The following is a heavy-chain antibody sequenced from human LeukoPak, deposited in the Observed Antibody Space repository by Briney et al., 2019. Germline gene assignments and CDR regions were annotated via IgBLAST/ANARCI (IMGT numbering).Heavy chain of an antibody. Sequence: GGSLRLSCAASGFTFSSYWTSWVRQAPGKGLEWVANIKQDGSEKYYVDSVKGRFTISRDNAKNSLYLQMNSLRAEDTAVYYCARTSGRSSWYSYYYYGMDVWGQGTTVTVSS. D-gene: IGHD6-13*01. CDR1: GFTFSSYW. V-gene: IGHV3-7*01. J-gene: IGHJ6*02. CDR3: ARTSGRSSWYSYYYYGMDV. CDR2: IKQDGSEK.